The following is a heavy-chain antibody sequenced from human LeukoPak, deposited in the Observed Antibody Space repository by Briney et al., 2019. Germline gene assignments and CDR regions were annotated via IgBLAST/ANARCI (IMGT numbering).Heavy chain of an antibody. Sequence: TSQTLSLTCTVSGGSISSGSYYWGWIRQPAGKGLEWIGRIYTSGSTNYNPSLKSRVTISVDTSKNQFSLKLSSVTAADTAVYYCARAVVVPAAMWGGAYYYMDVWGKGTTVTVSS. CDR3: ARAVVVPAAMWGGAYYYMDV. V-gene: IGHV4-61*02. CDR2: IYTSGST. J-gene: IGHJ6*03. CDR1: GGSISSGSYY. D-gene: IGHD2-2*01.